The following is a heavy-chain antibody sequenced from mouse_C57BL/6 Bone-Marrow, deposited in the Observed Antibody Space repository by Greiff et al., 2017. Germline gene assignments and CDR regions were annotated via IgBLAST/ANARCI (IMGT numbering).Heavy chain of an antibody. J-gene: IGHJ1*03. Sequence: QVQLQQPGAELVKPGASVKMSCKASGYTFTSYWITWVKQRPGQGLEWIGDIYPGSGSTNYNEKFKSKATLTLDTSSSTAYMQLSSLTSEDSAVYYCASRGGIYSPDWYFDVWGTGTTVTVSS. CDR1: GYTFTSYW. CDR2: IYPGSGST. CDR3: ASRGGIYSPDWYFDV. V-gene: IGHV1-55*01. D-gene: IGHD1-3*01.